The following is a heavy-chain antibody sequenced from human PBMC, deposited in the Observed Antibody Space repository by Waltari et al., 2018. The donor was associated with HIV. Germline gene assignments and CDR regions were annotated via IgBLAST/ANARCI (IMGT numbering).Heavy chain of an antibody. V-gene: IGHV1-24*01. CDR1: GYPLSDLS. D-gene: IGHD3-16*01. CDR2: FDPKNGKP. J-gene: IGHJ4*02. Sequence: QVHLIQSTPEVKRPGASVTVSCKVSGYPLSDLSMQWVRQGRAPRLEWMGGFDPKNGKPVFSQRFWGRVSLAEDTSRDTAHLELNRLTSDDTGVYYCVALYDGSPLYSDFWGQGTLVTVSA. CDR3: VALYDGSPLYSDF.